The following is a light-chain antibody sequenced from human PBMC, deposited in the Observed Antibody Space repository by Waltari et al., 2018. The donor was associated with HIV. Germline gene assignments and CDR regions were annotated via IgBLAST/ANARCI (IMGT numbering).Light chain of an antibody. V-gene: IGLV3-21*04. CDR1: YIGDKT. CDR3: QVWDSLGHRVI. J-gene: IGLJ2*01. CDR2: YDF. Sequence: SYDLIQPPSVSVAPGETARLTCGADYIGDKTVHWYQQMPGQAPVLVVYYDFMRPSGIPERFSGSRSGKTATLTISRVEVADEADYYCQVWDSLGHRVIFGGGTTLTVL.